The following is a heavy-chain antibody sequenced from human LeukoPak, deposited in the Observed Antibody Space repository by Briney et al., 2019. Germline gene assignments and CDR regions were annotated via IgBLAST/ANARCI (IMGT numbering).Heavy chain of an antibody. D-gene: IGHD5-18*01. CDR1: GFTFNNYT. CDR3: AKDRTGYSYGYFLSP. CDR2: ISDSISGGST. Sequence: RPGGSLRLSCAASGFTFNNYTMTWVRQAPGKGLEWVSTISDSISGGSTYYADSVKGWFTISRDNSKNTLYLQMNILRAEDTAVYYCAKDRTGYSYGYFLSPWGQGTLVTVSP. V-gene: IGHV3-23*01. J-gene: IGHJ5*02.